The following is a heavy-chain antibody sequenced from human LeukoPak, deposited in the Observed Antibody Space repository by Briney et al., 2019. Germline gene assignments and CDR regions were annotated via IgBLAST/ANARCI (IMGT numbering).Heavy chain of an antibody. D-gene: IGHD1-26*01. Sequence: SVKVSCKASGGTFSSYAISWVRQAPGQGLEWMGGIIPIFGTANYAQKFQGRVTITADESTSTAYMELSSLRSEDTAVYYCASPHGISGSYWPYYYYGMDVWGQGTTVTVSS. CDR2: IIPIFGTA. V-gene: IGHV1-69*13. J-gene: IGHJ6*02. CDR3: ASPHGISGSYWPYYYYGMDV. CDR1: GGTFSSYA.